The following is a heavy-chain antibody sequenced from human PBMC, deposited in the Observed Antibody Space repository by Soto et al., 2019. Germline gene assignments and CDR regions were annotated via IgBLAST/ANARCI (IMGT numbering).Heavy chain of an antibody. Sequence: PSETLSLTCTVSGGSISSYYWSWIRQPPGRGLEWIGYIYYSGSTNYNPSLKSRVTISVDTSKNQFSLKLSSVTAADTAVYYCAKSPWGPSTMIVIWANYFDYWGQGTLVTV. J-gene: IGHJ4*02. CDR1: GGSISSYY. CDR3: AKSPWGPSTMIVIWANYFDY. CDR2: IYYSGST. V-gene: IGHV4-59*01. D-gene: IGHD3-22*01.